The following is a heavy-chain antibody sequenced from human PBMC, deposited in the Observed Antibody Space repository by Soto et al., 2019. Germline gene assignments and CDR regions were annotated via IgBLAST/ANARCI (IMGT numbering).Heavy chain of an antibody. CDR3: ARDISRWELPPHAFDI. CDR1: GFTFSSYW. J-gene: IGHJ3*02. CDR2: IKQDGSEK. Sequence: GGSLRLSCAASGFTFSSYWMSWVRQAPGKGLEWVANIKQDGSEKYYVDSVKGRFTISRDNAKNSLYLQMNSLRAEDTAVYYCARDISRWELPPHAFDIWGQGTMVTVSS. D-gene: IGHD1-26*01. V-gene: IGHV3-7*01.